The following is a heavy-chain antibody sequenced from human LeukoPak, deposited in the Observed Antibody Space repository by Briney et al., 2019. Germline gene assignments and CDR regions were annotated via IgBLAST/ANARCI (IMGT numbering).Heavy chain of an antibody. CDR3: ARVECSSTSCSLGVWAFDI. Sequence: PSETLSLTCTVSGGSISSYYWSWIRQPAGKGLEWIGRIYTSGSTNYNPSLKSRVTMSVDTSKNQFSLKLSSVTAADTAVYYCARVECSSTSCSLGVWAFDIWGQGTMVTVSS. D-gene: IGHD2-2*01. CDR2: IYTSGST. V-gene: IGHV4-4*07. J-gene: IGHJ3*02. CDR1: GGSISSYY.